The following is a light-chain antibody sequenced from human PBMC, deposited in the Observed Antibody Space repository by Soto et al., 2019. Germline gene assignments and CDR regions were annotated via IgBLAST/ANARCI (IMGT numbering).Light chain of an antibody. V-gene: IGLV1-40*01. CDR2: GNN. CDR3: QSYDSSLSALYV. CDR1: SSNIGAGYE. J-gene: IGLJ1*01. Sequence: QSVLTQPPSVSGAPGQRVTISCTGSSSNIGAGYEVHWYQQLPGTAPKLLIYGNNNRPSGVPDRFSGSKSGTSASLAITGLQAEDEADYYCQSYDSSLSALYVFGTGTKSPS.